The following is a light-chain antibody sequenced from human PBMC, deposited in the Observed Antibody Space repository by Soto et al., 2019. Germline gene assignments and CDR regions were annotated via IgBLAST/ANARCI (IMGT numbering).Light chain of an antibody. CDR1: SSDVGSYNY. CDR2: EVS. Sequence: QSALTQPASVSGSPGQSITISCTGTSSDVGSYNYVSWYQQHPGKAPKLMSYEVSKRHSGVSNRYSGSKFGNTASLTISGLQDEDESNFYCSAYTSISTRVFGGGTQLTVL. J-gene: IGLJ3*02. V-gene: IGLV2-14*01. CDR3: SAYTSISTRV.